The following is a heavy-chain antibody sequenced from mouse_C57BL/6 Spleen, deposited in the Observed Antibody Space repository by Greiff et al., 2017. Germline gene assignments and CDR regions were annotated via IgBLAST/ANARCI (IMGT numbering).Heavy chain of an antibody. J-gene: IGHJ2*01. V-gene: IGHV1-82*01. CDR3: ARSITVAATDY. D-gene: IGHD1-1*01. Sequence: VQLQQSGPELVKPGASVKISCKASGYAFSSSWMNWVKQRPGKGLEWIGRIYPGDGDTNYNGKFKGKATLTADKSSSTAYMQLSSLTSEDSAVYFCARSITVAATDYWGQGTTLTVSS. CDR1: GYAFSSSW. CDR2: IYPGDGDT.